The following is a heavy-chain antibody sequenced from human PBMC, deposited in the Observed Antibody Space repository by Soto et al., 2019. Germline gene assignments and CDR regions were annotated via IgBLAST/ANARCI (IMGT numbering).Heavy chain of an antibody. Sequence: WQALSLTWAFYDGSFSGYYLSLIRQNPFKWLECIGEISHSGSSNYNPSLKSRVTLSVDTSKTQFSLKLSSVTAAHTAVYYCAREWGLYGSGSYFRHYYYYYMDVWGKGTTVTVSS. CDR3: AREWGLYGSGSYFRHYYYYYMDV. CDR1: DGSFSGYY. CDR2: ISHSGSS. J-gene: IGHJ6*03. D-gene: IGHD3-10*01. V-gene: IGHV4-34*01.